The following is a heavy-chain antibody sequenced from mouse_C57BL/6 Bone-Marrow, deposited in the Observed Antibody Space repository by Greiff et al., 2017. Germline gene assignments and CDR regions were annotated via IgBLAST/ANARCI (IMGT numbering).Heavy chain of an antibody. V-gene: IGHV3-6*01. Sequence: ESGPGLVKPSQSLSLTCSVTGYSITSGYYWNWIRQFPGNKLEWMGYISYDGSNNYNPSLKNRISITRDTSKNQFFLKLNSVTTEDTATYYCARDCGSSYWYFDVWGTGTTVTVSS. D-gene: IGHD1-1*01. CDR2: ISYDGSN. CDR3: ARDCGSSYWYFDV. J-gene: IGHJ1*03. CDR1: GYSITSGYY.